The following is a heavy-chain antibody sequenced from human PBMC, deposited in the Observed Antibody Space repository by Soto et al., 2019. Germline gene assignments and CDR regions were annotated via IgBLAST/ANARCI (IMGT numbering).Heavy chain of an antibody. CDR1: GDSVTRSNW. J-gene: IGHJ6*02. CDR2: IYQSGNT. V-gene: IGHV4-4*02. Sequence: QVHLQESGPGLVKPSGTLSLTCAVSGDSVTRSNWWSWVRQSPGKGLERIGEIYQSGNTGYNPYLKSRVTISVDKSKNQFPLNLTSVTAADTAGYYCATSGWNEDFYYYYGMDVWGQGTTVTVSS. CDR3: ATSGWNEDFYYYYGMDV. D-gene: IGHD6-19*01.